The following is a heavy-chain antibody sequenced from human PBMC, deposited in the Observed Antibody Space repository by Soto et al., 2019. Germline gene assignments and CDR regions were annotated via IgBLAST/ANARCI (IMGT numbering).Heavy chain of an antibody. J-gene: IGHJ4*02. Sequence: QVQLVQSGAEVKKPGASVKVSCKASGYTFTSYGISWVRQAPGQGLEWMGWISAYNGNTKYAQKTQGRAPTTTDTAMRTGDMELRSLRSDDPAVYYCVREPTDLDSWGQGTLVTVSS. CDR2: ISAYNGNT. V-gene: IGHV1-18*01. CDR1: GYTFTSYG. CDR3: VREPTDLDS.